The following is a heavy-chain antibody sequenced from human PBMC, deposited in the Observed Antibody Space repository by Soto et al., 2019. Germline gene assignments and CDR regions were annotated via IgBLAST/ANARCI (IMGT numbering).Heavy chain of an antibody. J-gene: IGHJ5*02. Sequence: SETLSLTCSVSGAAINGGGYFWGWARQPPGRGLEWIGSIYYTGRTSLSPSLRSRVTMSVDTSNNQFSMKLSSLTAADTAVYFCSRHGLPTGGSWSGGVSWFDPWGQGILVT. D-gene: IGHD3-10*01. V-gene: IGHV4-39*01. CDR1: GAAINGGGYF. CDR3: SRHGLPTGGSWSGGVSWFDP. CDR2: IYYTGRT.